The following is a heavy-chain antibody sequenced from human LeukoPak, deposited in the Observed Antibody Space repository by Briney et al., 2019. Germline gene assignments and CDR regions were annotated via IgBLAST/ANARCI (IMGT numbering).Heavy chain of an antibody. CDR2: ISYEGSVT. D-gene: IGHD3-10*01. CDR3: VRDRAPWGGALGGAKGMDV. V-gene: IGHV3-30*04. J-gene: IGHJ6*04. CDR1: GFTFSNYA. Sequence: GGSLRLSCAASGFTFSNYAFHWVRQPPGKGLEWAAVISYEGSVTYYADSVKGRFTISRDNSKNTLDLQMNSLRVEDTAVYYCVRDRAPWGGALGGAKGMDVWGEETTVTVSS.